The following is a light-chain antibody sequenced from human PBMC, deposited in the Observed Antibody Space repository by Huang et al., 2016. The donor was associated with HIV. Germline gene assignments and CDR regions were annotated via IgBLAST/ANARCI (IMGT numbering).Light chain of an antibody. Sequence: DIQMTQSPSTLSASVGDRVTITCRASQSNSRWLAWYQQKPGRAPKVLIYDVSSLESGVPSRFSGSGSGAEFTLTISSLQPDNFATYYCQQYNNYSWTFGQGTTVEIK. V-gene: IGKV1-5*01. CDR3: QQYNNYSWT. J-gene: IGKJ1*01. CDR1: QSNSRW. CDR2: DVS.